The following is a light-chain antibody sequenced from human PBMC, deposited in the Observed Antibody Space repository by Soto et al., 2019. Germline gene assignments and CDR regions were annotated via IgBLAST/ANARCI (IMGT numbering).Light chain of an antibody. CDR2: ANI. V-gene: IGLV1-40*01. Sequence: QSVLTQPPSVSGAPGQRVTISCTGSSSNIGAGYDVHWYQQRPGAAPKLLISANINRPSGVPDRFSGSKSATSASLAITGLQADDEGDYYCQSYDSTLSAPYVFGTGTKVTVL. J-gene: IGLJ1*01. CDR3: QSYDSTLSAPYV. CDR1: SSNIGAGYD.